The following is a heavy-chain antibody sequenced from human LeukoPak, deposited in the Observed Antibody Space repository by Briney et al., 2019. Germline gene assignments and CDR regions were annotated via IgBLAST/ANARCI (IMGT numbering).Heavy chain of an antibody. V-gene: IGHV3-9*01. Sequence: PGGSLRLSCAASGFTFDDYAMHWVRQVPGKGLEWVSGISWNSGSIGYADSVKGRFTISRDNAKNSLYLQMNSLRAEDTALYYCAKSSSLTSGGWFDPWGQGTLVTVSS. J-gene: IGHJ5*02. CDR2: ISWNSGSI. CDR3: AKSSSLTSGGWFDP. CDR1: GFTFDDYA. D-gene: IGHD6-13*01.